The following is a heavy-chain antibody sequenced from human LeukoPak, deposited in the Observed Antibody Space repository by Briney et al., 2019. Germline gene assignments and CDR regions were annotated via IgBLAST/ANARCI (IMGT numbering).Heavy chain of an antibody. CDR3: ARLDSSGWYGGVYYFDY. CDR2: IYYSGST. CDR1: GGSISSSSYY. J-gene: IGHJ4*02. V-gene: IGHV4-39*01. D-gene: IGHD6-19*01. Sequence: PSETPSLTCTVSGGSISSSSYYWGWIRQPPGKGLEWVGSIYYSGSTYYNPSLKSRVTISVDTSKNQFSLKLCSVTAADTAVYYCARLDSSGWYGGVYYFDYWGQGTLVTVSS.